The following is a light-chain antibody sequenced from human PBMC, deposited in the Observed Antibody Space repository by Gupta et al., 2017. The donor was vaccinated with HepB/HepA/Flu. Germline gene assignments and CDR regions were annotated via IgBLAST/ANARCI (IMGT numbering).Light chain of an antibody. Sequence: DIVITQSPASLAVSLGERATLNCKSSQSVLYSSNNKNYLAWYQQKPGQPPKLLIYWASTRESGVPDRFSGSGSGTDFTLTISSLQAEDVAVYYCQQYYSTPFTFGPGTKVDIK. CDR3: QQYYSTPFT. V-gene: IGKV4-1*01. J-gene: IGKJ3*01. CDR1: QSVLYSSNNKNY. CDR2: WAS.